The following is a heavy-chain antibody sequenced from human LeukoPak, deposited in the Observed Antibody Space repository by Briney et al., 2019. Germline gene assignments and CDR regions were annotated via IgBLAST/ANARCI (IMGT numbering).Heavy chain of an antibody. CDR2: IYYSGST. CDR3: ARGIVVVVATPYDAFDI. D-gene: IGHD2-15*01. Sequence: PSETLSLTCTVSGGSISSSSYYWGWIRQPPGKGLEWIGSIYYSGSTNYNPSLKSRVTISVDTSKNQFSLKLSSVTAADTAVYYCARGIVVVVATPYDAFDIWGQGTMVTVSS. CDR1: GGSISSSSYY. V-gene: IGHV4-39*07. J-gene: IGHJ3*02.